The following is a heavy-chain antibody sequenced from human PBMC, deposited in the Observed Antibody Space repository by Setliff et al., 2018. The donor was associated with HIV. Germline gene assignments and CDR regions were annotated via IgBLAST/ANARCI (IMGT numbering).Heavy chain of an antibody. CDR2: VYSSGST. CDR3: ARGSVIVADALDI. V-gene: IGHV4-4*07. D-gene: IGHD1-26*01. Sequence: PSETLSLTCTVSGAGIISYSWSWIRQPAGKGLEWIGRVYSSGSTNYNPSLRSRLTMSVDTSKKQFSLKLSSVTAADTAVYYCARGSVIVADALDIWGQGTMVTVSS. J-gene: IGHJ3*02. CDR1: GAGIISYS.